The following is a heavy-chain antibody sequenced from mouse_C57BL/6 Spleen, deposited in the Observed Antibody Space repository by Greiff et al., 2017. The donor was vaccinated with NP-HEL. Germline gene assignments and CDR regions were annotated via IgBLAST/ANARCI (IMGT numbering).Heavy chain of an antibody. CDR2: IDPNSGGT. CDR3: ARSPWDGWLFDY. J-gene: IGHJ2*01. Sequence: QVQLKQPGAELVKPGASVKLSCKASGYTFTSYWMHWVKQRPGRGLEWIGRIDPNSGGTKYNEKFKSKATLTVDKPSSTAYMQLSSLTSEDSAVYYCARSPWDGWLFDYWGQGTTLTVSS. CDR1: GYTFTSYW. D-gene: IGHD4-1*01. V-gene: IGHV1-72*01.